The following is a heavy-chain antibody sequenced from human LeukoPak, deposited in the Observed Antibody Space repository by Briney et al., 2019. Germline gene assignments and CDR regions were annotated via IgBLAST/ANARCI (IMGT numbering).Heavy chain of an antibody. CDR2: IHYTGST. Sequence: SETLSLTCTVSGDSISSHFWSWIRQPPGKGLEWIGCIHYTGSTNYNPSLKSRVTISVDTSKNQFSLRLSSVTAEDTAVYYCARLRRGSSAYPKYFQHWGQGTLVTVSS. J-gene: IGHJ1*01. CDR1: GDSISSHF. V-gene: IGHV4-59*08. CDR3: ARLRRGSSAYPKYFQH. D-gene: IGHD3-22*01.